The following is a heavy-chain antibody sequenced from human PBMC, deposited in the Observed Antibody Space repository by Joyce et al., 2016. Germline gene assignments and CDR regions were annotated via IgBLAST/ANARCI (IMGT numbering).Heavy chain of an antibody. V-gene: IGHV4-31*11. D-gene: IGHD1-26*01. CDR3: ARVPLSSAFDY. CDR1: GGSISDGGYY. CDR2: INYIGNT. Sequence: QVQLQESGPGLVQPSQSLSLTCGVSGGSISDGGYYWSWIRQRPGQGLEWIGYINYIGNTYYNPALKSRLTISIDMSKNQFALSLTSVTAADAAVYYCARVPLSSAFDYWGQGILVTVSS. J-gene: IGHJ4*02.